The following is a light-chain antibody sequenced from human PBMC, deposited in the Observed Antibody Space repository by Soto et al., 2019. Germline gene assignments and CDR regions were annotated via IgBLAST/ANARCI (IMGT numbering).Light chain of an antibody. CDR3: QQYNNWPLIT. CDR2: GTS. Sequence: ATLSCRASQSVSGNLAWYQQKPGQAPRLLIYGTSIRATGVPARFSGGGSGTEFTLTISGLQSEDFAVYYCQQYNNWPLITFGQGTRLEIK. J-gene: IGKJ5*01. V-gene: IGKV3-15*01. CDR1: QSVSGN.